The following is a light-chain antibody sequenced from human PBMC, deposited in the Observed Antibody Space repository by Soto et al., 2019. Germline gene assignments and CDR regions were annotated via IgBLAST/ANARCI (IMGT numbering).Light chain of an antibody. J-gene: IGKJ4*01. CDR1: QSVLYSSNNKDY. V-gene: IGKV4-1*01. CDR2: WAS. CDR3: QQYYSTPPT. Sequence: DIVMTQSPDSLAVSLGERATINCKSSQSVLYSSNNKDYLAWYQQKPGHPPKLLIYWASTRESGVPDRFSGRGSWTDFTLTISSLQAEDVAVYYCQQYYSTPPTFGGGTKVEIK.